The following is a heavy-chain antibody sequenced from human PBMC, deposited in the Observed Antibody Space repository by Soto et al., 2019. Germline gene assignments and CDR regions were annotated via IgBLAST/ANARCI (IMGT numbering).Heavy chain of an antibody. V-gene: IGHV3-53*01. CDR2: IYSGGYT. D-gene: IGHD3-10*01. CDR1: GFTVSNNY. CDR3: AGRPGGGGY. J-gene: IGHJ4*02. Sequence: EVQLVESGGGLIQPGGSLRLSCAVSGFTVSNNYMSWVRQAPGKGLEGVSVIYSGGYTAYGDSVKGRFTISRDNSKKPQYLQMNTLRAAATAVFYWAGRPGGGGYWGQGTLVTVSS.